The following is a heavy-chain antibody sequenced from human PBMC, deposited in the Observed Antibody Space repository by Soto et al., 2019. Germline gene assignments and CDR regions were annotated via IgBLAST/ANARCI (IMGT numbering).Heavy chain of an antibody. CDR3: ARDLSPPSGFYYYYMDV. CDR2: ISAYNGNT. CDR1: GYTFTSYG. V-gene: IGHV1-18*01. Sequence: QVPLVQSGAEVKKPGASVKVSCKASGYTFTSYGISWVRQAPGQGLEWMGWISAYNGNTNYAQKLQGRVTMTTDTSTSTAYMELRSLRSDDTAVYYCARDLSPPSGFYYYYMDVWGKGTTVTVSS. J-gene: IGHJ6*03. D-gene: IGHD5-12*01.